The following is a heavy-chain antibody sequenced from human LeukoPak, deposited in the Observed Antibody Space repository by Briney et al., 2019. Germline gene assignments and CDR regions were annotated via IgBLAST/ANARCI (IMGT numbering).Heavy chain of an antibody. CDR2: INSDESGT. V-gene: IGHV3-74*01. J-gene: IGHJ4*02. D-gene: IGHD3-22*01. CDR3: TRSTGNYYDSSAYYDY. Sequence: PGGSLRLSCAASGCTFSTYWMHWVRQTPGKGLVWVSRINSDESGTSYADSVKGRFTISRDNAKNTLYLQMNSLRAEDTAVYYCTRSTGNYYDSSAYYDYWGQGTLVTVSS. CDR1: GCTFSTYW.